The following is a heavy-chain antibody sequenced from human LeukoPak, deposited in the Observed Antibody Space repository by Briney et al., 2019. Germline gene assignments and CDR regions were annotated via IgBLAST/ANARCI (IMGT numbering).Heavy chain of an antibody. CDR3: ARDRATSFDY. CDR1: GFTFSSYA. Sequence: GGSLRLSCAASGFTFSSYAMHWVRQAPGKGLDWVAVISYDGRNKYYADSVKGRFTISRDNSKNTLYLQMNSLRAEDTAVYYCARDRATSFDYWGQGTLVTVSS. CDR2: ISYDGRNK. D-gene: IGHD1-26*01. J-gene: IGHJ4*02. V-gene: IGHV3-30*04.